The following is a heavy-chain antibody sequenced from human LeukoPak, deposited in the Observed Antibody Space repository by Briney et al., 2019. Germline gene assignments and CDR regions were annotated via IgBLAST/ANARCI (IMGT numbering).Heavy chain of an antibody. CDR3: AAGYDYRTTFDY. V-gene: IGHV4-31*03. Sequence: PSQTLSLTCTVSGGSISSGGYYWSWIRQHPGKGLEWIGYIYYSGSTYYNPSLKSRVTISVYTSKNQFSLKLSSVTAADTAVYYCAAGYDYRTTFDYWGQGTLVTVSS. J-gene: IGHJ4*02. D-gene: IGHD5-12*01. CDR2: IYYSGST. CDR1: GGSISSGGYY.